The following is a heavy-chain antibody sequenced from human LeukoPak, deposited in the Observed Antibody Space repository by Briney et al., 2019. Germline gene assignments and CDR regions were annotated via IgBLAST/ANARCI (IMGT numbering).Heavy chain of an antibody. CDR1: GGSFSGYY. CDR2: IYYSGST. D-gene: IGHD2-15*01. Sequence: SETLSLTCAVYGGSFSGYYWSWIRQPPGKGLEWIGSIYYSGSTYYNPSLKSRVTISVDTSKNQFSLKLSSVTAADTAVYYCASSDIVVVVAQYYYYMDVWGKGTTVTVSS. J-gene: IGHJ6*03. V-gene: IGHV4-34*01. CDR3: ASSDIVVVVAQYYYYMDV.